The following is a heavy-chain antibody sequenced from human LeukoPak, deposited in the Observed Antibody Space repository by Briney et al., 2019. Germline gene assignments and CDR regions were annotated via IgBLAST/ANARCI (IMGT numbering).Heavy chain of an antibody. CDR3: ARLELGYSYGHGDYYYYMDV. Sequence: SETLSLTCTVSGYSISSGYYWGWIRQPPGKGLEWIGSIYHSGSTYYNPSLKSRVTISVDTSKNQFSLKLSSVTAADTAVYYCARLELGYSYGHGDYYYYMDVWGKGTTVTVSS. CDR2: IYHSGST. J-gene: IGHJ6*03. D-gene: IGHD5-18*01. V-gene: IGHV4-38-2*02. CDR1: GYSISSGYY.